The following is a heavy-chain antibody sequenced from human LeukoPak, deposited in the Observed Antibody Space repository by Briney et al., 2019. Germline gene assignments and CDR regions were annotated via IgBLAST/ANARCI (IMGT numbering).Heavy chain of an antibody. CDR3: ARQLYGSDY. J-gene: IGHJ4*02. CDR1: GVSFSTYY. V-gene: IGHV4-34*01. D-gene: IGHD4-17*01. CDR2: VNHSGYT. Sequence: PSETLALTCDVSGVSFSTYYWNWIRQSPAKGLEWIGEVNHSGYTNYNPSLKGRVTISVDTSKNQFFLRLSSVTAADTAVYYCARQLYGSDYWGQGTLVTVSS.